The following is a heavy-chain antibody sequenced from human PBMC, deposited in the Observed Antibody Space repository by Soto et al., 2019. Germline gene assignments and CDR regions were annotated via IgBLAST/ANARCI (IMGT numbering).Heavy chain of an antibody. CDR1: GYSFTTYY. Sequence: ASVKVSCKASGYSFTTYYMHWVRQAPGQGLEWLGIINPRTGSTTYAQRFQGRITLSSDTFTNTVYMELNSLRSEHTAVYYCARGGHYDILSGPTFWSEYSWVDPWGQGTLVTVSS. CDR2: INPRTGST. CDR3: ARGGHYDILSGPTFWSEYSWVDP. V-gene: IGHV1-46*01. J-gene: IGHJ5*02. D-gene: IGHD3-9*01.